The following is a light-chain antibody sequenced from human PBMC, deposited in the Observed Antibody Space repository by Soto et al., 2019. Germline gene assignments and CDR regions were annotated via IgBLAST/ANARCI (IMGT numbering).Light chain of an antibody. J-gene: IGKJ1*01. V-gene: IGKV1-8*01. CDR3: QQYYSYPQT. Sequence: AIRMTQSPSSLSASPGDRVTMTCRASQGISTYLAWYQQKPGKAPKLLIYAASTLQSGVPSRFSGSGSGTDFTLTISCLQSEDFATYYCQQYYSYPQTFGQGTKVDIK. CDR1: QGISTY. CDR2: AAS.